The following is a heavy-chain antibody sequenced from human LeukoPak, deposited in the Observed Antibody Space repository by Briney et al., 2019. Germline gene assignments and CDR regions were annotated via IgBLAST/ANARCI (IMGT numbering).Heavy chain of an antibody. J-gene: IGHJ4*02. Sequence: GGSLRLSCAASGFPFSSFGMHWVRQAPGKGLEWVAVISYDGSNKYYADSVKGRFTISRDNSKNTLYLQMNSLRAEDTAVYYCARVGEEWQLSGSYDYWGQGTLVTVSS. CDR3: ARVGEEWQLSGSYDY. V-gene: IGHV3-30*03. CDR1: GFPFSSFG. CDR2: ISYDGSNK. D-gene: IGHD1-26*01.